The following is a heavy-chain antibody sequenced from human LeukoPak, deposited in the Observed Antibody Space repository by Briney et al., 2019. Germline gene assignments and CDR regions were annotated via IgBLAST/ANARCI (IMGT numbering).Heavy chain of an antibody. J-gene: IGHJ4*02. Sequence: GGSLRLSCAASGFTFSSYWMSWVRQAPGKGLEWVANIKQDGSEKYYVDSVKGRFTISRDNAKNSLYLQMNSLRAEDTAVYYCARVVDYDSSGYYYVPNYFDYWGQGTLVTVSS. V-gene: IGHV3-7*01. CDR3: ARVVDYDSSGYYYVPNYFDY. CDR2: IKQDGSEK. D-gene: IGHD3-22*01. CDR1: GFTFSSYW.